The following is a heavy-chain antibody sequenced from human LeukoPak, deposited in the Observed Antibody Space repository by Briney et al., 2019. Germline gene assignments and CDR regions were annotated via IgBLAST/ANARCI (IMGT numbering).Heavy chain of an antibody. CDR2: IRYDGVNA. CDR3: AKDGSYYAPTYYYYYYMDV. V-gene: IGHV3-30*02. CDR1: GFTFSSYG. D-gene: IGHD1-26*01. Sequence: PGGSLRLSCAASGFTFSSYGMHWVRQAPGKGLEWVTYIRYDGVNAYYADSVKGRFTVSRDLSKHTLYLQMNSLRAEDTAVYYCAKDGSYYAPTYYYYYYMDVWGKGTTVTVSS. J-gene: IGHJ6*03.